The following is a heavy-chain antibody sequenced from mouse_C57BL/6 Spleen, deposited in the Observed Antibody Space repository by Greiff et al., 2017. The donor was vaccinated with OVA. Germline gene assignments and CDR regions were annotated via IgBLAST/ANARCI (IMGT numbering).Heavy chain of an antibody. CDR3: ARRDGYYLFYD. J-gene: IGHJ2*01. V-gene: IGHV5-17*01. Sequence: EVKGVESGGGLVKPGGSLKLSCAASGFTFSDSGMHWVRQAPEKGLEWVAYISSGSSTIYYADTVKGRFTISRDNAKNTLFLQMTSLRSEDTAMYYCARRDGYYLFYDWGQGTTLTVSS. D-gene: IGHD2-3*01. CDR2: ISSGSSTI. CDR1: GFTFSDSG.